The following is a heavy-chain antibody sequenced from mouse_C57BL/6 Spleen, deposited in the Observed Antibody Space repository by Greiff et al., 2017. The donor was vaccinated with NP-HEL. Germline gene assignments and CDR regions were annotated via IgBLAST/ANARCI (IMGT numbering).Heavy chain of an antibody. CDR2: ISDGGSYT. V-gene: IGHV5-4*01. J-gene: IGHJ1*03. CDR1: GFTFSSYA. CDR3: ARDETHYYGSSYWYFDV. D-gene: IGHD1-1*01. Sequence: EVQRVESGGGLVKPGGSLKLSCAASGFTFSSYAMSWVRQTPEKRLEWVATISDGGSYTYYPDNVKGRFTISRDNAKNNLYLQMSHLKSEDTAMYYCARDETHYYGSSYWYFDVWGTGTTVTVSS.